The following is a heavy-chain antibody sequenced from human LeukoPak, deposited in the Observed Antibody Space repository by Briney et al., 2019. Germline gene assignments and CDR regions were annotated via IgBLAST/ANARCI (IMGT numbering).Heavy chain of an antibody. CDR3: ARGPITFGGASFDP. D-gene: IGHD3-16*01. CDR2: MNPNSGNT. CDR1: GHTFTSYD. J-gene: IGHJ5*02. Sequence: ASVKVSCKASGHTFTSYDINWVRQATGQGLEWMGWMNPNSGNTGYAQKFQGRVTMTRNTSISTAYMELSSLRSEDTAVYYCARGPITFGGASFDPWGQGTLVTVSS. V-gene: IGHV1-8*01.